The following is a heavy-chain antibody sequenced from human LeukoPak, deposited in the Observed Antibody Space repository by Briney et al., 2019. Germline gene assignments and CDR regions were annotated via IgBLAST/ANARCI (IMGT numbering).Heavy chain of an antibody. Sequence: GSLRLSFAASRNYWMHWVRQAPGEGLVWVSHINSDGSWTSYADSVKGRFTISKDNAKNTVYLQMNSLRAEDTAVYYCVSFYETYWGRGTLVTVSS. J-gene: IGHJ4*02. V-gene: IGHV3-74*01. CDR2: INSDGSWT. CDR3: VSFYETY. D-gene: IGHD2/OR15-2a*01. CDR1: RNYW.